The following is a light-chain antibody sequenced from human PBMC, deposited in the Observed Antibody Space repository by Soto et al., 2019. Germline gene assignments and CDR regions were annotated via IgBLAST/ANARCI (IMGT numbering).Light chain of an antibody. J-gene: IGKJ3*01. CDR3: LQHNSSPFT. Sequence: DIQMTQSPSSLSASVGDIITITCRASQGIGNDLGWYQQKPGKAPKRLIYAASSLDSGVPSRFSGSGSGTEFTLTVSSLQPEDFASYYCLQHNSSPFTFGPGTKVDIK. CDR2: AAS. V-gene: IGKV1-17*01. CDR1: QGIGND.